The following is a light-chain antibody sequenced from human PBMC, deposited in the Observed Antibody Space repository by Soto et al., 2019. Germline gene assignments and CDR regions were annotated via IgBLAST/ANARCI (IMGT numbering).Light chain of an antibody. V-gene: IGKV3D-20*02. Sequence: ILLTQSPGTLSLSPGERATLSCISSQSVSNNYLAWYQQKPGQAPRLLIYAASSRATGIPDRFSGSGSGTDFTLTITSLEPEDFAVYYCQQRSNWPPTFGQGTKVDI. J-gene: IGKJ1*01. CDR1: QSVSNNY. CDR2: AAS. CDR3: QQRSNWPPT.